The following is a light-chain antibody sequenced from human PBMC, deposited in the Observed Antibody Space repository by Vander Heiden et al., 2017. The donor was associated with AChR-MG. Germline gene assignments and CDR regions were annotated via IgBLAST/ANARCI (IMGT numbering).Light chain of an antibody. CDR1: TGAVTSGHD. CDR3: LLYYGAGGV. V-gene: IGLV7-43*01. Sequence: QTVVTQEPSLTVSPGGTVTLTCASSTGAVTSGHDPNWFQQKPGQSPRALIYGTNTRRSWTPARFSGSLVGGKAALTLSGVQPEDEAAYYCLLYYGAGGVFGGGTMLTVL. J-gene: IGLJ3*02. CDR2: GTN.